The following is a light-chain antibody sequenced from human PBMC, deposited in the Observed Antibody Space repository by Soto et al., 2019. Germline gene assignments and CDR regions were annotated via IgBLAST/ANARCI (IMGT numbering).Light chain of an antibody. CDR1: SSDVGNYNY. CDR3: SSYTSISTLDVV. CDR2: EVS. J-gene: IGLJ2*01. V-gene: IGLV2-14*01. Sequence: QSALTQPASVSGSPGQSITISCTGTSSDVGNYNYVSWYQQHPGKAPKLMIYEVSNRPSGVSNRFSGSKFGNTASLTISGLQADDEADYYCSSYTSISTLDVVFGGGTKLTVL.